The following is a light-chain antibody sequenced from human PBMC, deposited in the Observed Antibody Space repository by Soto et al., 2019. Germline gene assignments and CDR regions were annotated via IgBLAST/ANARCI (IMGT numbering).Light chain of an antibody. CDR1: SSDVGGYNY. J-gene: IGLJ1*01. CDR3: SSYTSSSTYV. V-gene: IGLV2-14*01. CDR2: EVS. Sequence: QSALTQPASVSGSPGQSITISCTGTSSDVGGYNYVSWYQQHPGKAPKLMIYEVSNRPSGVSNRFSGSKSGNTASLTISWLQAEDEADYYCSSYTSSSTYVFATGTKVTVL.